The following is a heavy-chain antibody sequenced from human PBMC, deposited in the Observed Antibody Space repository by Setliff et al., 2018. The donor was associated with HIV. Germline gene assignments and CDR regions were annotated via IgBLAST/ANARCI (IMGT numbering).Heavy chain of an antibody. CDR1: GYTFTSYD. CDR2: MNPNSGNT. V-gene: IGHV1-8*02. D-gene: IGHD2-2*01. Sequence: RASVKVSCKASGYTFTSYDINWVRQATGQGLEWVGWMNPNSGNTGYAQKFQGRVTMTRNTSINTAYMELSSLRSQDTAVYYCARGKNIVVVPAAPNWFDPWGQGTLVTVSS. J-gene: IGHJ5*02. CDR3: ARGKNIVVVPAAPNWFDP.